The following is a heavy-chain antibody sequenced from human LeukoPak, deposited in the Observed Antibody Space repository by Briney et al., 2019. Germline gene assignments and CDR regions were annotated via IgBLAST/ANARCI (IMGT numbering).Heavy chain of an antibody. CDR3: ARRSGGDSRYFDN. D-gene: IGHD2-21*01. Sequence: ASVKVSCKASGYTFTYYYMHWVRQAPGQGLEWMGIINPSGGSPTYAQKFQGRVTMTSDTPTRTVYMELSSLRSEDTAVYYCARRSGGDSRYFDNWGQGTLVTVSS. V-gene: IGHV1-46*01. CDR2: INPSGGSP. CDR1: GYTFTYYY. J-gene: IGHJ4*02.